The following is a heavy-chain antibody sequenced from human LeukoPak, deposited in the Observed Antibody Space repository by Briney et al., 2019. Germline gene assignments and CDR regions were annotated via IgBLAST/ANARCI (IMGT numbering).Heavy chain of an antibody. J-gene: IGHJ4*02. CDR2: INHSGST. CDR1: SGSISTSNYY. V-gene: IGHV4-39*07. D-gene: IGHD3-3*01. CDR3: ARAFRRPFGVVIYFDY. Sequence: PSETLSLTCTVSSGSISTSNYYWGWVRQPPGKALEWIGEINHSGSTNYNPSLKSRVTISVDTSKNQFSLKLSSVTAADTAVYYCARAFRRPFGVVIYFDYWGQGTLVTVSS.